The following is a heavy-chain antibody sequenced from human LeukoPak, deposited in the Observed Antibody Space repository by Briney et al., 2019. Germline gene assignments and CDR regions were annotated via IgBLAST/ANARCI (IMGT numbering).Heavy chain of an antibody. V-gene: IGHV3-23*01. D-gene: IGHD3-16*02. CDR1: GFTFSSYG. Sequence: GGSLRLSCAASGFTFSSYGMSWVRQAPGKGLEWVSAISGSGGSTYYADSVKGRFTISRDNSKNTLYLQMNSLRAEDTAVYYCAKDYDYVWGSYRPYDYWGQGTLVTVSS. CDR2: ISGSGGST. CDR3: AKDYDYVWGSYRPYDY. J-gene: IGHJ4*02.